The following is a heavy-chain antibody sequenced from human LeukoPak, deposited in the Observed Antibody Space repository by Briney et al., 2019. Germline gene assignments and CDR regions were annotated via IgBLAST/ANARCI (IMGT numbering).Heavy chain of an antibody. V-gene: IGHV3-23*01. CDR2: ISGSGGST. Sequence: GGSLRLSCAASGFTFSSYAMSWVRQAPGKGLEWVSAISGSGGSTYYADSVKGRFTISRDNSKNTLYLQMNSLRAEDTAVCYCAKVPRYYGSGSHRFGYWGQGTLVTVSS. CDR1: GFTFSSYA. D-gene: IGHD3-10*01. CDR3: AKVPRYYGSGSHRFGY. J-gene: IGHJ4*02.